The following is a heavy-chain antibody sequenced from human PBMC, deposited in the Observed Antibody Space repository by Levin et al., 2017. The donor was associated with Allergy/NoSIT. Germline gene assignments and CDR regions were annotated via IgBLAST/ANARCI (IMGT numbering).Heavy chain of an antibody. Sequence: SETLSLTCTAYGESFSSSYWNWIRQPPGKGLEWIGEISHSGSTNYNPSLNSRVTISVDTSKNQFSLKVTSVTAADTAVYYCARGLVQSFGELFDYWGPGTLVTVSS. CDR2: ISHSGST. D-gene: IGHD3-10*01. J-gene: IGHJ4*02. CDR1: GESFSSSY. CDR3: ARGLVQSFGELFDY. V-gene: IGHV4-34*01.